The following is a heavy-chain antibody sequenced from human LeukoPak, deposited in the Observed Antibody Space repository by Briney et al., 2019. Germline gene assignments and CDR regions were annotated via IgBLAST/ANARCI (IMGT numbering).Heavy chain of an antibody. D-gene: IGHD6-13*01. CDR3: ARGLEGYSSSWYHYYYYYMDV. Sequence: PSETLSLTCIVSGGSISGYYWVWIRQPPGKGLEWIGYIYYSGNTNYNPSLKSRVTISVDTSKNQFSLKLSSVTAADTAVYYCARGLEGYSSSWYHYYYYYMDVWGKGTTVTVSS. V-gene: IGHV4-59*01. CDR1: GGSISGYY. J-gene: IGHJ6*03. CDR2: IYYSGNT.